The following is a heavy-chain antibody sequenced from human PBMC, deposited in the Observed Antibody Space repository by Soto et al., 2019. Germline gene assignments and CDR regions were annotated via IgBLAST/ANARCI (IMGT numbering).Heavy chain of an antibody. Sequence: HPGGSLRLSCAASGFSFGRHWMSWFRQAPGRGLECVADINEDGSGQYYVDSVKGRFTISRDNAKNSLYLQMNSLRAEDTAVYYCARLGDCTFDSWGQGALVTVSS. V-gene: IGHV3-7*01. CDR3: ARLGDCTFDS. CDR1: GFSFGRHW. J-gene: IGHJ4*02. D-gene: IGHD2-21*02. CDR2: INEDGSGQ.